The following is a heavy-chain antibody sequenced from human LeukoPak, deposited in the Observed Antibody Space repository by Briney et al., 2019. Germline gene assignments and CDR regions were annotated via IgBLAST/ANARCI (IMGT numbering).Heavy chain of an antibody. V-gene: IGHV4-34*01. CDR1: GGSFSGYY. J-gene: IGHJ4*02. D-gene: IGHD2-15*01. CDR3: ARGRCSGGSCYRGVYYFDY. CDR2: VNHCGST. Sequence: SETLSLTCAVYGGSFSGYYWSWIRQPPGKGLEWIGEVNHCGSTNYNPSLKSRVTISVDTSKNQFSPKLSSVTAADTAVYYCARGRCSGGSCYRGVYYFDYWGQGTLVTVSS.